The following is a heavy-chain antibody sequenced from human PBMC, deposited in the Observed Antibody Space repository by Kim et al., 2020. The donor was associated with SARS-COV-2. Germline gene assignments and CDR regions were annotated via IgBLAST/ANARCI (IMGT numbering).Heavy chain of an antibody. D-gene: IGHD6-13*01. CDR2: IGSAGDT. CDR1: GFTFSSYD. V-gene: IGHV3-13*01. J-gene: IGHJ3*01. CDR3: ARAVRSSWYIWVAFDF. Sequence: GGSLRLSCAASGFTFSSYDMHWVRQATGKGLEWVSAIGSAGDTYYPGSVKGRFTISRENAKNSSYLQLNSLRAGDTAVFYCARAVRSSWYIWVAFDFWG.